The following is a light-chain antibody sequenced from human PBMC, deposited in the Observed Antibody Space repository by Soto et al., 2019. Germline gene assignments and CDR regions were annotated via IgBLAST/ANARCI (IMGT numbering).Light chain of an antibody. CDR1: QSISSW. J-gene: IGKJ3*01. Sequence: DIQMTQSPSTLSASVGDRVTITCRASQSISSWLAWYQQKPGKAPKLLIYDASSLESGVPSRFSGSGSGTDFTLTISSLQPDDFATYYCQQYNSYSLVTFGPGTKVDIK. V-gene: IGKV1-5*01. CDR3: QQYNSYSLVT. CDR2: DAS.